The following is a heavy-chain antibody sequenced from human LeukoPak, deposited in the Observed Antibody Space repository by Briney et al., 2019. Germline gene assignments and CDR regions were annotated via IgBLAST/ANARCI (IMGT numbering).Heavy chain of an antibody. Sequence: ASVKVSCKASGYTFTNYAISWVRQAPGQGLEWMGWVATYNGNTNYAQRLQGRVTMTTDTSMNTAYMEVRSLRSDDTAVYYCARRAMADYWGQGTLVTVSS. J-gene: IGHJ4*02. CDR2: VATYNGNT. D-gene: IGHD2-8*01. CDR1: GYTFTNYA. CDR3: ARRAMADY. V-gene: IGHV1-18*01.